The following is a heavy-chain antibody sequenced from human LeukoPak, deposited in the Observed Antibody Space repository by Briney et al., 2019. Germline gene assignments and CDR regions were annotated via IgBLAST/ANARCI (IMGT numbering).Heavy chain of an antibody. Sequence: ASVKVSCKASGYTFTSYAMHWVHQAPGQRLEWMGWINAGNGNTKYSQKFQGRVTITRDTSASTAYMELSSLRSEDTAVYYCARDHAADAFDIWGQGTMVTVSS. V-gene: IGHV1-3*01. J-gene: IGHJ3*02. CDR1: GYTFTSYA. CDR3: ARDHAADAFDI. CDR2: INAGNGNT. D-gene: IGHD6-25*01.